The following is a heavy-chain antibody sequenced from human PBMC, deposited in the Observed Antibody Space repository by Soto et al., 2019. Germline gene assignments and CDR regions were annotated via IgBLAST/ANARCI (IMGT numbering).Heavy chain of an antibody. D-gene: IGHD6-25*01. V-gene: IGHV1-69*09. CDR3: ATMKRARLDS. CDR2: INPILDST. J-gene: IGHJ4*02. Sequence: QEQVVQSGPAMKEPGSSVKVSCRASGIMSSGYGFSWGRQAPGQGLEWVGMINPILDSTPYAQHLQGRVYLSVDKSTDTAYLEVTSLRLEDTAIYFCATMKRARLDSWGRGTVVTVSS. CDR1: GIMSSGYG.